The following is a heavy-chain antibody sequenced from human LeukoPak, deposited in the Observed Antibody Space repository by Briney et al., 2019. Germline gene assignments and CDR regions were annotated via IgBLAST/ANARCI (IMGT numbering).Heavy chain of an antibody. CDR2: IYSGGST. CDR3: ARESGIVGAPWALDI. CDR1: GFTVSSNY. J-gene: IGHJ3*02. D-gene: IGHD1-26*01. Sequence: GGSLRLSCVASGFTVSSNYMSWVRQAPGKGLEWVSVIYSGGSTYYADSVKGRFTISRDNSKNTLYLQMNSLRAEDTAVYYCARESGIVGAPWALDIWGQGTMVTVSS. V-gene: IGHV3-53*01.